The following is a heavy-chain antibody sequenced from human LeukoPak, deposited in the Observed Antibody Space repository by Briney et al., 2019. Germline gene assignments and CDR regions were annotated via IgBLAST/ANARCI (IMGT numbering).Heavy chain of an antibody. Sequence: GGSLRLSCAASGFTFSSYGMHWVRQAPGKGLEWVAVISYDGSNKYYADSVKGRFTISRDNSKNTLYLQMNSLRAEDTAVYYCAKVTHSSGWYDYFDYWGQGTLVTVSS. CDR1: GFTFSSYG. J-gene: IGHJ4*02. D-gene: IGHD6-19*01. V-gene: IGHV3-30*18. CDR2: ISYDGSNK. CDR3: AKVTHSSGWYDYFDY.